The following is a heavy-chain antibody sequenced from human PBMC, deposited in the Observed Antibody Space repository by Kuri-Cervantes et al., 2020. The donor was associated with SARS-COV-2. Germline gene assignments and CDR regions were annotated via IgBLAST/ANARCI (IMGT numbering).Heavy chain of an antibody. D-gene: IGHD1-1*01. V-gene: IGHV4-59*01. CDR2: ISYSGST. J-gene: IGHJ4*02. CDR1: ISNFY. CDR3: VRTEGAVDNYYFDY. Sequence: SETLSLTCSVFISNFYWSWIRQPPGKGPEWIGFISYSGSTTYNPSLRSRVAISVDTSKNQFSLNVSSMTAADTAVYYCVRTEGAVDNYYFDYWGQGTLVTVSS.